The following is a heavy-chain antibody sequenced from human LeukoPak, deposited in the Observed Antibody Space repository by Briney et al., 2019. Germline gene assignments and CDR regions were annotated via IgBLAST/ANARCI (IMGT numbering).Heavy chain of an antibody. CDR2: IDLSGNTL. V-gene: IGHV3-48*04. Sequence: GGSLRLSCAASGFTFSDYTMNWVRPAPGKGLEWVSYIDLSGNTLYYLDSVKGRFTISRDNAKNSLYLQMNSLRAEDTGVYYCTTEHQWDNFDYWGQGTLVTVSS. CDR1: GFTFSDYT. CDR3: TTEHQWDNFDY. J-gene: IGHJ4*02. D-gene: IGHD1-26*01.